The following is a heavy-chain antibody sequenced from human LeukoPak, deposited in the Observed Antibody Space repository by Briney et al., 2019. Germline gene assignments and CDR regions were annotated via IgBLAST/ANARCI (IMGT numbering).Heavy chain of an antibody. CDR2: INSDGSST. D-gene: IGHD1-26*01. Sequence: GGSLRLSCAASGFTFSSYSMNWVRQAPGKGLVWVSRINSDGSSTSYADSVKGRFTISRDNAKNTLYLQMNSLRAEDTAVYYCARDLGRIVGATAPDYWGQGTLVTVSS. CDR1: GFTFSSYS. CDR3: ARDLGRIVGATAPDY. J-gene: IGHJ4*02. V-gene: IGHV3-74*01.